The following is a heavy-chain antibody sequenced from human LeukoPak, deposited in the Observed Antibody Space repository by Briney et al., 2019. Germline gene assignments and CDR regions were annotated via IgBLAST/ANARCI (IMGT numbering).Heavy chain of an antibody. V-gene: IGHV3-23*01. D-gene: IGHD5-12*01. J-gene: IGHJ4*02. CDR2: ISGGADST. CDR1: GFSFSSCA. Sequence: GGSLRLSCAASGFSFSSCAMGWVRQAPGKGPDWVSSISGGADSTYYADSVKGRFTISRDNSKNTLYLQINSLRVEDTAIYYCVKARKYSGHDPVGDCCGQGALVTVSS. CDR3: VKARKYSGHDPVGDC.